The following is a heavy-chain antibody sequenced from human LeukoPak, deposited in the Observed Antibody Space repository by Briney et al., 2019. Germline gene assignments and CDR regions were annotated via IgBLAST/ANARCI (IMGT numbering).Heavy chain of an antibody. V-gene: IGHV1-8*01. CDR3: ARGPPDGYCSSTSCYWSWFDH. CDR1: GYTFTSYD. D-gene: IGHD2-2*03. CDR2: RNLKSGNT. Sequence: GASVKVSCKASGYTFTSYDINWVRQATGQGLEWMGWRNLKSGNTGYAQKFQGRVTMTRNTSISTAYMELSSLRSEDTAVYYCARGPPDGYCSSTSCYWSWFDHWGQGTLVTVSS. J-gene: IGHJ5*02.